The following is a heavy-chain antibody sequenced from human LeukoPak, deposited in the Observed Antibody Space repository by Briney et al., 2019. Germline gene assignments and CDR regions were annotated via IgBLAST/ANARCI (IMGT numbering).Heavy chain of an antibody. V-gene: IGHV3-30*18. D-gene: IGHD3-22*01. CDR2: ISYDGSNK. CDR3: AKSSSYYDSRGYYSPDYFDY. J-gene: IGHJ4*02. Sequence: GGSLRLSCAASGFTFSSYAMHWVRQAPGKGLEWVAVISYDGSNKYYTDSVKGRFTISRDNYKNTLYLQMNSLRAEDTAVYYCAKSSSYYDSRGYYSPDYFDYWGQGTLVTAPS. CDR1: GFTFSSYA.